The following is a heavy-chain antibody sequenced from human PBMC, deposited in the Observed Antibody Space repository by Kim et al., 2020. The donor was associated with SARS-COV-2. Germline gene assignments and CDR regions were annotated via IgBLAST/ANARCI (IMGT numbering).Heavy chain of an antibody. CDR1: GFTVSSNY. CDR3: ARERLTYYYDSSGPWYFDY. V-gene: IGHV3-53*01. CDR2: IYSGGST. D-gene: IGHD3-22*01. Sequence: GGSLRLSCAASGFTVSSNYMSWVRQAPGKGLEWVSVIYSGGSTYYADSVKGRFTISRDNSKNTLYLQMNSLRAEDTAVYYCARERLTYYYDSSGPWYFDYWGQGTLVTGSS. J-gene: IGHJ4*02.